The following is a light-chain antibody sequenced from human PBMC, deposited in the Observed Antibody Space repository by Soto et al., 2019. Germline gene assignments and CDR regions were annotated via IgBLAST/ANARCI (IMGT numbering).Light chain of an antibody. V-gene: IGKV1-5*01. CDR3: QHYTLSSGP. CDR2: DAS. Sequence: IHMTQSPSTVSASVGESVTISCRASQDIVTYLAWYQLKPGKAPKLLIFDASTLQSGVSPRFRGSGSGSDFSLTISNLQPDDVGVYFCQHYTLSSGPFGGGTRVET. J-gene: IGKJ4*02. CDR1: QDIVTY.